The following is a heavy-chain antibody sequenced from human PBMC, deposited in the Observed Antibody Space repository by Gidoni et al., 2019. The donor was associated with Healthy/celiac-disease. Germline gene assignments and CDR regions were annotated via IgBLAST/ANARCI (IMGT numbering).Heavy chain of an antibody. D-gene: IGHD2-2*02. CDR2: ISSSSSYI. J-gene: IGHJ6*02. CDR1: RFTFSSYS. CDR3: ARVGDIVVVPAAILYYYYGMDV. V-gene: IGHV3-21*01. Sequence: VQLVESGGGLVKPGGSLLLSCAASRFTFSSYSMNWVRQSPGKGLEWVSAISSSSSYIYYADSVKGRFTISRDNAKNSLYLQMNSLRAEDTAVYYCARVGDIVVVPAAILYYYYGMDVWGQGTTVTVSS.